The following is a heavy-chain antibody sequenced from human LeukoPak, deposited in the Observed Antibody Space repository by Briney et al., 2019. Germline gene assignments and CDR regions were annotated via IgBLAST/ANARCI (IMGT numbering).Heavy chain of an antibody. V-gene: IGHV3-30*03. CDR1: GFTFSSYG. D-gene: IGHD3-10*01. CDR2: ISYDGSNK. CDR3: ASTGLLWFGELFHYYYYMDV. J-gene: IGHJ6*03. Sequence: GGSLRLSCAASGFTFSSYGMHWVRQAPGKGLEWVAVISYDGSNKYYADSGKGRFTISRDNSKNTLYLQMNSLRAEDTAVYYCASTGLLWFGELFHYYYYMDVWGKGTTVTVSS.